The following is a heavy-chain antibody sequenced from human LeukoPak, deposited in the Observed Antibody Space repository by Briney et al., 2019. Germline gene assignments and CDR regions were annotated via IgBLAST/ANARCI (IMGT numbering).Heavy chain of an antibody. CDR3: ARIREWASTVGAFDY. CDR1: RYTFTDYF. D-gene: IGHD4-23*01. J-gene: IGHJ4*01. Sequence: ASVKVSCKASRYTFTDYFMHWVGPAAGQGREGMGWINHTSGATNYADKFQGRVTMTRDTSITTASLELSRLRSDDTAVYYCARIREWASTVGAFDYWGQGALVTVSS. CDR2: INHTSGAT. V-gene: IGHV1-2*07.